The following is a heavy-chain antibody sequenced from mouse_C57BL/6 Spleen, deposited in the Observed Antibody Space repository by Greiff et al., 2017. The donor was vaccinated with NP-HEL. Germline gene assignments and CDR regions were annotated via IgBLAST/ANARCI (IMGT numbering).Heavy chain of an antibody. CDR2: ISNLAYSI. V-gene: IGHV5-15*01. CDR1: GFTFSDYG. CDR3: ASDGRSRVYAMDY. Sequence: EVQLVESGGGLVQPGGSLKLSCAASGFTFSDYGMAWVRQAPRKGPEWVAFISNLAYSIYYADTVTGRFTISIENAKNTLYLEMSSLSAEDPAMYYCASDGRSRVYAMDYWGQGTSVTVSS. J-gene: IGHJ4*01. D-gene: IGHD1-1*01.